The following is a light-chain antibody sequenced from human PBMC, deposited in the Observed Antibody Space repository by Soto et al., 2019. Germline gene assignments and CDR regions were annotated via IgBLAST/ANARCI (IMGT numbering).Light chain of an antibody. CDR2: EAR. Sequence: QSALTQPASVSGSPGQSITISCSGISSDIGYYNYVSWYQHHPGKAPKLMDYEARYRPSGVSNRFSGTKSGNTTSLTIYGLQAEDEATYYCTSYTNTTPILVFGGGTKVTVL. CDR3: TSYTNTTPILV. CDR1: SSDIGYYNY. J-gene: IGLJ2*01. V-gene: IGLV2-14*01.